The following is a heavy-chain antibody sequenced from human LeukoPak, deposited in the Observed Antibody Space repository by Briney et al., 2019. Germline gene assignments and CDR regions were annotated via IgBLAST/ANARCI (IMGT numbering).Heavy chain of an antibody. V-gene: IGHV4-39*02. CDR1: GDSISTSSYY. D-gene: IGHD4-23*01. CDR3: ARDARGGNSYSFDY. CDR2: IYHVGTT. Sequence: SETLSLTCTVSGDSISTSSYYWGWFRQPPGKGLEWIGSIYHVGTTSYNPSLKSRVTISVDTSKNHFSLKLTSVTAADTAVYYCARDARGGNSYSFDYWGQGTLVTVSS. J-gene: IGHJ4*02.